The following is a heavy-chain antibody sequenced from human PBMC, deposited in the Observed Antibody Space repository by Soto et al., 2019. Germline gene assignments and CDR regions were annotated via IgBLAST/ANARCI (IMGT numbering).Heavy chain of an antibody. V-gene: IGHV4-59*01. CDR1: VASISSYY. D-gene: IGHD6-6*01. Sequence: SETLSLTCTVSVASISSYYWSWIRQPPGKGLEWIGYIYYSGSTNYNPSLKSRVTISVDTSKNQFSLKLSSVTAADTAVYYCARVSSSSIISYYYCTDVWATGTTFTAS. CDR3: ARVSSSSIISYYYCTDV. J-gene: IGHJ6*03. CDR2: IYYSGST.